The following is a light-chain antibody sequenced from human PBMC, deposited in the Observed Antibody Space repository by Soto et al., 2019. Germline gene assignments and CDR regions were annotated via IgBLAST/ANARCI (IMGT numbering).Light chain of an antibody. V-gene: IGLV1-40*01. J-gene: IGLJ1*01. CDR1: SSNIGAGYD. CDR2: VNN. Sequence: QSVLTQPPSVSGAPGQRVTISCTGTSSNIGAGYDVHWYQQLPGTAPKLLIYVNNNRPSGVPDRFSGSKSGTSASLAITGLQAEDEADYSCQSYDSSLSEVFGTVTKLTVL. CDR3: QSYDSSLSEV.